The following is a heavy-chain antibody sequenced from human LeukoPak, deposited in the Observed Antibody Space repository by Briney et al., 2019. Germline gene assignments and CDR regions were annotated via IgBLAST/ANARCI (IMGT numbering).Heavy chain of an antibody. V-gene: IGHV4-30-4*01. CDR2: IYYSGST. CDR1: GGSISSGDYY. CDR3: ARDRLYYDFWSGYYEVDAFDI. J-gene: IGHJ3*02. Sequence: SETLSLTCTVSGGSISSGDYYWSWIRQPPGKGLEWIGYIYYSGSTYYNPSLKSRVTISVAPSKNQFSLKLSSVTAADTAVYYCARDRLYYDFWSGYYEVDAFDIWGQGTMVTVSS. D-gene: IGHD3-3*01.